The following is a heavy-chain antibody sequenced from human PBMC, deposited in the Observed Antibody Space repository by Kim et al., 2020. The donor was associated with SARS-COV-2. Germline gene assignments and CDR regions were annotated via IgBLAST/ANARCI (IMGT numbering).Heavy chain of an antibody. J-gene: IGHJ3*02. V-gene: IGHV1-69*04. Sequence: SVKVSCKASGGTFSSYAISWVRQAPGQGLEWMGRIIPILGIANYAQKFQGRVTITADKSTSTAYMELSSLRSEDTAVYYCARDQSVGTAAGLDAFDIWGQRTMVTVSS. CDR1: GGTFSSYA. D-gene: IGHD6-13*01. CDR2: IIPILGIA. CDR3: ARDQSVGTAAGLDAFDI.